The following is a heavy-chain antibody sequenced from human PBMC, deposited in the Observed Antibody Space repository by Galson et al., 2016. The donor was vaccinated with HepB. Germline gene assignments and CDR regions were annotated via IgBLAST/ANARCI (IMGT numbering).Heavy chain of an antibody. CDR3: ARLERYCSGGSCYPTYFDY. Sequence: QSGAEVKKPGESLKIYCKASGYSFASYWIGWVRQRPGKGLEWLGMVYPGDSDTRYSPSFQGQVTMSADKSISTAYLQCSLKASDTAMYYCARLERYCSGGSCYPTYFDYWGQGTLVTVSS. V-gene: IGHV5-51*01. J-gene: IGHJ4*02. CDR2: VYPGDSDT. D-gene: IGHD2-15*01. CDR1: GYSFASYW.